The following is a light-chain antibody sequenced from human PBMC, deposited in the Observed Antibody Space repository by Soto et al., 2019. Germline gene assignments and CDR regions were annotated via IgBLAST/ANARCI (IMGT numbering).Light chain of an antibody. V-gene: IGKV3D-7*01. J-gene: IGKJ4*01. CDR3: QQANSFPLT. CDR2: GAS. Sequence: EIILTQSPDTLSLSPGERATLSCRASQSVSSNYLAWYQQKPGQAPKLLIYGASSGATGIPARFSGSGSGTEFTLTISSLQPEDFATYYCQQANSFPLTFGGGTKVDIK. CDR1: QSVSSNY.